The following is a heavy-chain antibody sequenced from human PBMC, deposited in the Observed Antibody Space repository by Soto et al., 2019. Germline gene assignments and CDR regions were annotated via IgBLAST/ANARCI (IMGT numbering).Heavy chain of an antibody. V-gene: IGHV1-18*01. CDR1: GYMFNSYG. J-gene: IGHJ4*02. D-gene: IGHD6-19*01. CDR2: ISGYNGKT. CDR3: ARDETYTAGWYFEH. Sequence: QVQLVQSGAEVKKRGASVKVSCKASGYMFNSYGMSWLRQAPGLGLEWIGWISGYNGKTDLAQKFQGRVTMTTEASTSTVYMELMSLRFDDTALYYCARDETYTAGWYFEHWGQGTLVTVPS.